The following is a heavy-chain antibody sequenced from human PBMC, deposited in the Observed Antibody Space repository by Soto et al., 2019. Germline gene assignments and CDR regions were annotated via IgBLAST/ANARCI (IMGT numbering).Heavy chain of an antibody. J-gene: IGHJ6*02. Sequence: EVQLLESGGGLVQPGGSLRLSCAASGFPLSTYGMTWVRQAPGKGLEWVSAIPGTGGNTYYVDSVKGRFTSSRDNSKNMLYLQVNSLRVEDTAVYYCARIRGYWYGLDVWGQGTTVTVSS. CDR1: GFPLSTYG. V-gene: IGHV3-23*01. CDR2: IPGTGGNT. CDR3: ARIRGYWYGLDV.